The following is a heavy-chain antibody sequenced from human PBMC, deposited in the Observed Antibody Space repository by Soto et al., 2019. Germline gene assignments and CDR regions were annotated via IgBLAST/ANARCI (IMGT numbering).Heavy chain of an antibody. V-gene: IGHV4-34*01. J-gene: IGHJ6*03. D-gene: IGHD6-6*01. Sequence: PSETLSLTCAVYGGSFSGYYWSWIRQPPGKGLEWIGEINHSGSTNYNPSLKSRVTISVDTSKNQFSLKLSSVTAADTAVYYCARCEYSNSSAYYYYYMDVWGNAPPVTV. CDR3: ARCEYSNSSAYYYYYMDV. CDR1: GGSFSGYY. CDR2: INHSGST.